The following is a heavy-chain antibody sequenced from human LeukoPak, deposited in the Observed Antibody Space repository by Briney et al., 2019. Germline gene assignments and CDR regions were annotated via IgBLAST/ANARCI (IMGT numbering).Heavy chain of an antibody. CDR3: ARGDDSGYYDYFDY. CDR2: ISGGGDST. J-gene: IGHJ4*02. Sequence: GSLRLSCAASGFTFSSYAMSWVRQTPGQGLEWVSGISGGGDSTYSDSVRGRFTISRDNIKKTLYLRMNSLRVEDTAMYYCARGDDSGYYDYFDYWGQGALVTVSS. V-gene: IGHV3-23*01. CDR1: GFTFSSYA. D-gene: IGHD3-22*01.